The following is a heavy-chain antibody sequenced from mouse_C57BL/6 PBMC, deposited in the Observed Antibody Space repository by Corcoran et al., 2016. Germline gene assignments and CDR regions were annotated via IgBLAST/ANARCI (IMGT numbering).Heavy chain of an antibody. Sequence: DVQLQESGPGLVKPSQSLSLTCSVSGYSIHSGYLWNWIRQFPGNKLEWMGYISYDGSNNYNPSLKNRISITRDTSKNQFFLKLNSVTTEDTATYYCARDPYYGSGYFDYWGQGTTLTVSS. CDR2: ISYDGSN. D-gene: IGHD1-1*01. CDR3: ARDPYYGSGYFDY. V-gene: IGHV3-6*01. CDR1: GYSIHSGYL. J-gene: IGHJ2*01.